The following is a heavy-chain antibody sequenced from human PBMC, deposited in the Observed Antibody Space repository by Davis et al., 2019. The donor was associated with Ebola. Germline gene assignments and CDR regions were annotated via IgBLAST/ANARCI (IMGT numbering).Heavy chain of an antibody. J-gene: IGHJ4*02. D-gene: IGHD3-9*01. V-gene: IGHV3-30-3*01. CDR3: ARDKYDIFNYFDY. Sequence: GESLKISCAASGFTFSSYAMHWVRQAPGKGLEWVAVISYDGSNKYYADSVKGRFTISRDNAKNSLYLQMNSLRAEDTAVYYCARDKYDIFNYFDYWGQGTLVTVSS. CDR2: ISYDGSNK. CDR1: GFTFSSYA.